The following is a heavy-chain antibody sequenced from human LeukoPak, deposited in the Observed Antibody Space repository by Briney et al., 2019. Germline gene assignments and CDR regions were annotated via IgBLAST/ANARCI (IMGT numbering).Heavy chain of an antibody. D-gene: IGHD2-15*01. Sequence: PGGSLRLSCAASGFTFSSYSMNWVRQAPGKGLEWIGEINHGGSTNYNPSLKSRVTISIDTSKNQFSLKLSSVTAADTAVYYCAREGPGRFGAPGPNVYSIDYWGQGTLVTVSS. CDR3: AREGPGRFGAPGPNVYSIDY. CDR1: GFTFSSYS. J-gene: IGHJ4*02. CDR2: INHGGST. V-gene: IGHV4-34*01.